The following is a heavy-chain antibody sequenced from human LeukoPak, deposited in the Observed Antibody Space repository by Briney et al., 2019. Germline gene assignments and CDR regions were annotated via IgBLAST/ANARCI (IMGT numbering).Heavy chain of an antibody. J-gene: IGHJ3*02. CDR2: IYYSGSS. CDR3: ARVGSYLVYYDAFDI. CDR1: DGSISSGSYY. V-gene: IGHV4-61*10. Sequence: SETLSLTCTVSDGSISSGSYYWSWIRQPAGKGLEWIGYIYYSGSSNYNPSLKSRVTISVDTSKNQFSLKLSSVTAADTAVYYCARVGSYLVYYDAFDIWGQGTMVTVPS. D-gene: IGHD1-26*01.